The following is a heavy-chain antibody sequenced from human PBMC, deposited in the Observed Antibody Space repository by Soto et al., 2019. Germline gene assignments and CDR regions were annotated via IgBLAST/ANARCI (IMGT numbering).Heavy chain of an antibody. CDR3: VKDQVSSGWFKWSWFDP. CDR2: ISFDERNI. V-gene: IGHV3-30*18. D-gene: IGHD6-19*01. J-gene: IGHJ5*02. Sequence: SLRLSCAAWGFTFSSYRMHGVRQAPGKELEWVTMISFDERNIHYADSVRGRFTISRDNSKNTLYLQMNSLRPEDTAVYHCVKDQVSSGWFKWSWFDPWGQGTLVTVSS. CDR1: GFTFSSYR.